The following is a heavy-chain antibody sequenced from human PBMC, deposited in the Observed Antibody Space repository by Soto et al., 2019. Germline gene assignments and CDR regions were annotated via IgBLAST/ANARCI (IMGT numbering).Heavy chain of an antibody. D-gene: IGHD1-1*01. J-gene: IGHJ6*02. Sequence: PSVTLLRKCNVSCGSSSSFPSSVGWNLESPGKGLEWIGSIYYSGSTYYNPSLKSRVTISVDTSKNQFSLKLSSVTAADTALYYCAIHQGAGTRFDYYGMDVWGQGTTVT. CDR1: CGSSSSFPSS. CDR3: AIHQGAGTRFDYYGMDV. V-gene: IGHV4-39*01. CDR2: IYYSGST.